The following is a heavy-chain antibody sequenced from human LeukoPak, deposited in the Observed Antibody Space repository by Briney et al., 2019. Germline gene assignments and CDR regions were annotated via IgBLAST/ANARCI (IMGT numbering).Heavy chain of an antibody. CDR1: GFTFSDDY. CDR3: ARRCSGATCYGDAFDL. J-gene: IGHJ3*01. CDR2: INRKSGST. Sequence: ASVKVSCKASGFTFSDDYMHWVRQAPGQGPEWIGWINRKSGSTNYAQNFQGRVTMTRDTSISTAYMEVNRLRSDDTAVYYCARRCSGATCYGDAFDLWGQGTMVTVS. D-gene: IGHD2-15*01. V-gene: IGHV1-2*02.